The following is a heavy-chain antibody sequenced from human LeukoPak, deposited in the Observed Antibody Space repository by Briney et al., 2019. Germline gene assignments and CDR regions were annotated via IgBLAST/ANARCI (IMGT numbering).Heavy chain of an antibody. D-gene: IGHD3-9*01. CDR2: IHHTGAT. Sequence: SETLSLTCAGYGVSLSGYFWSWIRHPPGKGLEWIGEIHHTGATNYKPSRKSRVSISLNMSKNQLSLEMRSVTAADTAVYYCARGRLDYYYMDVWGRGTTVTVSS. CDR3: ARGRLDYYYMDV. V-gene: IGHV4-34*01. J-gene: IGHJ6*03. CDR1: GVSLSGYF.